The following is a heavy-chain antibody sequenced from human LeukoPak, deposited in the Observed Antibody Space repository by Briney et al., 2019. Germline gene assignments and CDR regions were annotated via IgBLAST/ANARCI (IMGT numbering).Heavy chain of an antibody. Sequence: SETLSLTCTVSGGSISSYYWSWIRQPPGKGLEWIGYIYYSGNTNYNPSLKSRVTISVDTSKNQFSLKLSSVTAADTAVYYCARDRRDYYDSSGYLIDLWGRGTLVTVSS. J-gene: IGHJ2*01. D-gene: IGHD3-22*01. CDR3: ARDRRDYYDSSGYLIDL. CDR1: GGSISSYY. V-gene: IGHV4-59*01. CDR2: IYYSGNT.